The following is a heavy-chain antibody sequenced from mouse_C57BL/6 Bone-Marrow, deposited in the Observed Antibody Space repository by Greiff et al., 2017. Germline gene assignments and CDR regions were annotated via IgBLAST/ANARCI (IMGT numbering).Heavy chain of an antibody. J-gene: IGHJ2*01. D-gene: IGHD2-1*01. CDR3: ARRIYYGNFYYFDY. CDR2: IDPSDSYT. CDR1: GYTFTSYW. V-gene: IGHV1-59*01. Sequence: QVQLQQPGAELVRPGTSVKLSCKASGYTFTSYWMHWVKQRPGQGLEWIGVIDPSDSYTNYNQKFKGKATLTVDTSSSTAYMQLSSLTSEDSAVYYCARRIYYGNFYYFDYWGQGTTLTVSS.